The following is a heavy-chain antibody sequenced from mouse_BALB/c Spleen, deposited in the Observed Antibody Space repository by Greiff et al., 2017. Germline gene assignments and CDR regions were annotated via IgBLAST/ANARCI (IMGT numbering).Heavy chain of an antibody. V-gene: IGHV3-8*02. D-gene: IGHD2-2*01. Sequence: VQLKQSGPSLVKPSQTLSLTCSVTGDSITSGYWNWIRKFPGNKLEYMGFISYSGSTYYNPSLKSRISITRDTSKNQYYLQLNSVTTEDTATYYCARSGLYYGYDVRAMDYWGQGTSVTVSS. J-gene: IGHJ4*01. CDR1: GDSITSGY. CDR3: ARSGLYYGYDVRAMDY. CDR2: ISYSGST.